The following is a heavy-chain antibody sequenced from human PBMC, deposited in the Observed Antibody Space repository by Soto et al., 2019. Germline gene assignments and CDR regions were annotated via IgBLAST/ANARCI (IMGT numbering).Heavy chain of an antibody. Sequence: ASVKVSCKASGYTFTGYYMHWVRQAPGQGLEWMGWINPNSGGTNYAQKFQGRVTMTRDTSISTAYMELSRLRSDDTAVYYCARVRITMVRGVFNWFDPWGQGTLVTISS. CDR3: ARVRITMVRGVFNWFDP. CDR2: INPNSGGT. CDR1: GYTFTGYY. V-gene: IGHV1-2*02. J-gene: IGHJ5*02. D-gene: IGHD3-10*01.